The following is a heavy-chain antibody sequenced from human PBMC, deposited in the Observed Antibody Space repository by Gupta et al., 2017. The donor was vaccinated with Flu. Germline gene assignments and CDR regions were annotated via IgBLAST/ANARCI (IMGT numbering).Heavy chain of an antibody. CDR1: GFTFSSYR. CDR3: ARGWGIDRDAFDI. D-gene: IGHD6-13*01. J-gene: IGHJ3*02. CDR2: IISSSSYI. V-gene: IGHV3-21*01. Sequence: EVQLVESGGGLVKPGGSLRLSCAASGFTFSSYRMNWVRQAPGKGLEWVSSIISSSSYIYYADSLKGRFTISRDNAKNSLYLRMNSLRAEDTAVYYCARGWGIDRDAFDIWGQGTMVTVSS.